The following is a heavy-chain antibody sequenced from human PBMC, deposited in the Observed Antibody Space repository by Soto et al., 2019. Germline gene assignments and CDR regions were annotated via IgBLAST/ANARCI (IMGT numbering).Heavy chain of an antibody. CDR2: XNXXNXXX. D-gene: IGHD2-2*01. CDR3: ARVVPGAEAWFGP. J-gene: IGHJ5*02. V-gene: IGHV1-3*01. Sequence: ASVKVSCKASGGTFSSYAISWVRQAPGQRLEXMGXXNXXNXXXXXSXXFQGRVTITRDTSASTAYMELSSLRSDETAVYYCARVVPGAEAWFGPWGQGTLVTVSS. CDR1: GGTFSSYA.